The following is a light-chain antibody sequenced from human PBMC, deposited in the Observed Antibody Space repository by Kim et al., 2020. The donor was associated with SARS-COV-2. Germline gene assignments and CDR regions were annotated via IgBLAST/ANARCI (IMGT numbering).Light chain of an antibody. CDR1: SSDRNDYSY. V-gene: IGLV2-14*03. CDR3: STYISDTDTVV. CDR2: DVD. J-gene: IGLJ2*01. Sequence: QSVVTQPASVSGSPGQSITISCTVTSSDRNDYSYVTWYQQHPGKAPKLLLYDVDNRGSELLDRFSGSRSGNTASLTISGLQAEDEADYYCSTYISDTDTVVFGGGTRLTVL.